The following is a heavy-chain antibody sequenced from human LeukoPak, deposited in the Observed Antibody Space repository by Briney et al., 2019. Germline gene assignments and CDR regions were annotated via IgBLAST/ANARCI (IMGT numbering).Heavy chain of an antibody. D-gene: IGHD6-13*01. J-gene: IGHJ6*03. CDR2: INPNSGGT. Sequence: ASVKVSCKASGYTFTGYYMHWVRQAPGQGLEWMGWINPNSGGTNSAQGFQGRVTMTRDTSISTAYMELSRLRSDDTAVYYCARAGAAAGTPPYYYYYMDVWGKGTTVTVSS. V-gene: IGHV1-2*02. CDR3: ARAGAAAGTPPYYYYYMDV. CDR1: GYTFTGYY.